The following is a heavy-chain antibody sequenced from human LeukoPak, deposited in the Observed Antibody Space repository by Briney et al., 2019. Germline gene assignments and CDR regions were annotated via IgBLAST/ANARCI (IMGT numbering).Heavy chain of an antibody. CDR2: ISSRGTTI. D-gene: IGHD4-17*01. V-gene: IGHV3-48*03. Sequence: GGSLRLSCAASGFTFSNYEMNWVRQAPGKGLEWVSYISSRGTTIYYADSVKGRFTISRDNARNSLYLQMNSLRAEDTAVYYCARQRFFGDYAGDFWGQGTLVTVSS. CDR3: ARQRFFGDYAGDF. J-gene: IGHJ4*02. CDR1: GFTFSNYE.